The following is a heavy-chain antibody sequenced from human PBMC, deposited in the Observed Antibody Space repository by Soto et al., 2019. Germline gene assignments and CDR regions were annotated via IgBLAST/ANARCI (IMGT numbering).Heavy chain of an antibody. J-gene: IGHJ4*02. Sequence: QVQLVESGGGVVQPGRSLRLSCAASGFTFSSYAMHWVRQAPGKGLEWVAVISYDGSNKYYADSVKGRFTISRDNSKNKLDLQMNSLRAEDTAVYYCARNSGWGAAGTYYFDYWGQGTLVTVSS. D-gene: IGHD6-13*01. CDR1: GFTFSSYA. CDR3: ARNSGWGAAGTYYFDY. CDR2: ISYDGSNK. V-gene: IGHV3-30-3*01.